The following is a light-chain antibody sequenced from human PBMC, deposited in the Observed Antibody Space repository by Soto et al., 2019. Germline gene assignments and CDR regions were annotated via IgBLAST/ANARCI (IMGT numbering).Light chain of an antibody. CDR3: QQSYSTQYT. CDR2: AAS. Sequence: DIQMTQSPSSLSASVGGRVTITCRSSQYISTYLNWYQQKPGKAPRLLIYAASRLESGVPSRFSGTGSGTDFTPTISSVQPEDFAFYYCQQSYSTQYTFGQGTNLEIK. CDR1: QYISTY. V-gene: IGKV1-39*01. J-gene: IGKJ2*01.